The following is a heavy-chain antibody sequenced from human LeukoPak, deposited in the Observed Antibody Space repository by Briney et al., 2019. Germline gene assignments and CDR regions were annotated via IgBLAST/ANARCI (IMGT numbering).Heavy chain of an antibody. Sequence: GASVKVSCKASGYTFTSYYMHWVRQAPGQGLEWMGIINPSGGSTSYAQKFQGRVTMTRDTSTSTVYMELSSLRSEDTAVYYCARGSHYDLGGYYYYYYMDVWGKGTTVTVSS. J-gene: IGHJ6*03. D-gene: IGHD3-3*01. CDR3: ARGSHYDLGGYYYYYYMDV. CDR1: GYTFTSYY. CDR2: INPSGGST. V-gene: IGHV1-46*01.